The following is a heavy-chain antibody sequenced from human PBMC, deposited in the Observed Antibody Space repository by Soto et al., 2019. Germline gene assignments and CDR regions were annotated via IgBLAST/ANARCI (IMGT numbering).Heavy chain of an antibody. J-gene: IGHJ6*02. V-gene: IGHV1-69*12. CDR2: IIPIFGTV. D-gene: IGHD6-19*01. CDR3: AKGAVAGTPTSYYYYGMDV. Sequence: QVQLLQSGAEVKKPGSSVRVSCEASGGTFRTYAISWVRQAPGQGLEWMGEIIPIFGTVNYAQKFRGSVTITADESTTTVYMDLRSLRSEDTAVYYCAKGAVAGTPTSYYYYGMDVWGQGTTVTVSS. CDR1: GGTFRTYA.